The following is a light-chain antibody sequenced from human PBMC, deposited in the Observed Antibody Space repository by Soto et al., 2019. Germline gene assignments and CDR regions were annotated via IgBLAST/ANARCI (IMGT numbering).Light chain of an antibody. CDR2: GAS. J-gene: IGKJ2*01. CDR3: QQYNNWPFT. Sequence: EIVMTQSPATLSVSPGERATLSCRASQSVSSNLAWYQQKPGQAPRLLIFGASNRVTGLPARFSGSGSGTEFTLTISSLQSEEFAVYYCQQYNNWPFTFGQGTKLEIK. V-gene: IGKV3-15*01. CDR1: QSVSSN.